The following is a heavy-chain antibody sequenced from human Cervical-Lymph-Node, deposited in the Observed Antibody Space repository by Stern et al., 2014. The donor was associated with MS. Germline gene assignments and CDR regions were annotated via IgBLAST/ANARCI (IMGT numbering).Heavy chain of an antibody. CDR3: ARVDRTQLWSPFDS. V-gene: IGHV4-59*01. CDR1: NGSISTFY. D-gene: IGHD1-1*01. Sequence: QVQLQESGPGLVKPSETLSVTCTVSNGSISTFYWNWIRQPPGKGLEWIGYIHYTGVTKYHPSLKSRVTISVDTSKNQFSLKLSSVTAADTAVYYCARVDRTQLWSPFDSWGQGTLVTVSS. J-gene: IGHJ4*02. CDR2: IHYTGVT.